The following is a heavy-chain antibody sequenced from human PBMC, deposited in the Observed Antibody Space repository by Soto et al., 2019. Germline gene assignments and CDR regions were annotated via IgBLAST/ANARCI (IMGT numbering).Heavy chain of an antibody. CDR2: IRNKANSYTT. CDR3: ARDSGKGAYFDY. V-gene: IGHV3-72*01. CDR1: GFTFSDHY. Sequence: EVQLVESGGGLVQPGGSQRLSCAASGFTFSDHYMDWVRQAPGKGLEWVGRIRNKANSYTTDYAASVKGRFTISRDDSKDSLYLQMNRLKNEYTAIYYCARDSGKGAYFDYWGHGTLATVSS. D-gene: IGHD1-26*01. J-gene: IGHJ4*01.